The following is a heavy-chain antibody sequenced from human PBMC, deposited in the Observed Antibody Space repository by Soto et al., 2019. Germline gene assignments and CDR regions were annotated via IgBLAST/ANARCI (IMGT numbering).Heavy chain of an antibody. CDR2: IKQDGSGK. Sequence: EVQLVESGGGLVQPGGSLRLSCAASGFTFSSYWMSWVRQAPGKGLEWVANIKQDGSGKYYVDSVKGRFTISRDNAKNAMYQQMHSLRADDPAVYYCANEGYCSGGSRYSRGYGLDVWGQGTTVTVSS. V-gene: IGHV3-7*05. CDR3: ANEGYCSGGSRYSRGYGLDV. D-gene: IGHD2-15*01. CDR1: GFTFSSYW. J-gene: IGHJ6*02.